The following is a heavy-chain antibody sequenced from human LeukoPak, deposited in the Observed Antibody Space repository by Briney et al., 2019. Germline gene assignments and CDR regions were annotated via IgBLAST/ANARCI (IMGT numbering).Heavy chain of an antibody. CDR3: ARCIAAAGTWSYYFDY. CDR1: GLSVSSNF. Sequence: GGSLRLSCAATGLSVSSNFMSWVRQAPGKGLEWVSVIYGGGSTYYADSVKGRFTISRDTPKNTLYLQMNSLRAEDTAVYYCARCIAAAGTWSYYFDYWGQGTLVTVSS. CDR2: IYGGGST. J-gene: IGHJ4*02. V-gene: IGHV3-53*01. D-gene: IGHD6-13*01.